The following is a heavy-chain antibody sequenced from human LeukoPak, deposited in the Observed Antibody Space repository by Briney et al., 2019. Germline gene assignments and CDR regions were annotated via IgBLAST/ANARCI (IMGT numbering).Heavy chain of an antibody. CDR1: GGSISSYY. CDR2: IYTSGST. V-gene: IGHV4-4*07. J-gene: IGHJ5*02. Sequence: PSETLSLTCTVSGGSISSYYWSWIRQPAGKGLEWIGRIYTSGSTNYNPSLKGRVTMSVDTSKNQFSLKLSSVTAADTAVYYCARDIGWNYVPYNWFDPWGQGTLVTVSS. CDR3: ARDIGWNYVPYNWFDP. D-gene: IGHD1-7*01.